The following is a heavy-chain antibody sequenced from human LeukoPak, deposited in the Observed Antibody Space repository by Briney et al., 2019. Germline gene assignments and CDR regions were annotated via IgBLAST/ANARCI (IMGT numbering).Heavy chain of an antibody. V-gene: IGHV1-69*06. CDR1: GGTFSSYA. Sequence: GASVKVSCKASGGTFSSYAISWVRQAPGQGLEWMGGIIPIFGTANYAQKFQGRVTITADKSTSTAYMELSSLRSEDTAVYYCARVQRSTWYYDFWSGFDAFDIWGQGTMVTVSS. CDR3: ARVQRSTWYYDFWSGFDAFDI. D-gene: IGHD3-3*01. J-gene: IGHJ3*02. CDR2: IIPIFGTA.